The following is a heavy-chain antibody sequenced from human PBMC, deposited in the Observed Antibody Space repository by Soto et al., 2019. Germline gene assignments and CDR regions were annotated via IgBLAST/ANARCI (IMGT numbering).Heavy chain of an antibody. D-gene: IGHD2-2*01. CDR3: ARDPSEGRVGNWFES. CDR2: LSGSGGDI. V-gene: IGHV3-23*01. Sequence: GGSLRLSCAASGFTFSSYAMNWVRQAPGKGLEWVSALSGSGGDIYYADSVKGRFTISRDNSKNTLYLQMNSLRAEDTAVYYCARDPSEGRVGNWFESWGQGTLVTVSS. CDR1: GFTFSSYA. J-gene: IGHJ5*01.